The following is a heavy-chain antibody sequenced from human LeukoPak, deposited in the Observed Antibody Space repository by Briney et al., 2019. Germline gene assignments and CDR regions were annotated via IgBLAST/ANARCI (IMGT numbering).Heavy chain of an antibody. CDR3: ARDVEPRGSFPTYYYYYGMDV. D-gene: IGHD1-26*01. V-gene: IGHV3-23*01. J-gene: IGHJ6*02. CDR2: ISSSGGNT. Sequence: GGSLRLSCAASGFTFSDSAMTWVRQVPGKGLEWVSLISSSGGNTYYADSVKGRFTISRDNAKNSLYLQMNSLRAEDTAVYYCARDVEPRGSFPTYYYYYGMDVWGQGTTVTVSS. CDR1: GFTFSDSA.